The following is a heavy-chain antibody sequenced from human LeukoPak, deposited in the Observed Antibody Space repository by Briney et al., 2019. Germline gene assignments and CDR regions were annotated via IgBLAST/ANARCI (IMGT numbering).Heavy chain of an antibody. V-gene: IGHV3-30*02. D-gene: IGHD5-24*01. Sequence: PGGSLRLSCAASGFTFSRFAMHWVRQAPGQGLEWVAFTRYDGSNDHYADSVRGRFTISRDNSKSTLYLQMTSLRVDDTAVYYCAPPDIRPGYNFGYGADGFRLWGQGTLVTVSS. CDR3: APPDIRPGYNFGYGADGFRL. CDR1: GFTFSRFA. J-gene: IGHJ3*01. CDR2: TRYDGSND.